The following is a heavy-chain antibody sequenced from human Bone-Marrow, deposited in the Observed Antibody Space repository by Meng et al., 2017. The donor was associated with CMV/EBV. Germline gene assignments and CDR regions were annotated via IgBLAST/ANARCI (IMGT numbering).Heavy chain of an antibody. Sequence: SETLSLTCAVYGGSFSGYYWSWIRQPPGKGLEWIGEINHSGSTNYNPSLKSRVTTSVDTSKNQFSLKLSSVTAADTAVYYCARGVIAAAGRGYFDYWGQGTLVTVSS. D-gene: IGHD6-13*01. CDR2: INHSGST. CDR3: ARGVIAAAGRGYFDY. CDR1: GGSFSGYY. J-gene: IGHJ4*02. V-gene: IGHV4-34*01.